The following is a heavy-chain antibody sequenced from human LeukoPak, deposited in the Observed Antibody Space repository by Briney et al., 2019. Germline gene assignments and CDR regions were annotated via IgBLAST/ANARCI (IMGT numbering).Heavy chain of an antibody. D-gene: IGHD5-24*01. CDR2: IYYSGGT. CDR3: ALRDGYNKWTFFDY. J-gene: IGHJ4*02. CDR1: GDSISSYY. Sequence: SETLSLTCTVSGDSISSYYWSWIRQPPGKGLEWIGYIYYSGGTDYNPSLKSRVTISVDTSKNQFSLKLRSVTAADTAVYYCALRDGYNKWTFFDYWGQGTLVTVSS. V-gene: IGHV4-59*08.